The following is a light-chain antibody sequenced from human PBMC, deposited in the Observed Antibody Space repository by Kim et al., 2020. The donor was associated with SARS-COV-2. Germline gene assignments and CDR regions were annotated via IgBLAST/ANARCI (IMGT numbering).Light chain of an antibody. CDR3: QQYNNWPST. Sequence: EIVMTQSPATLSLPPGERATLSCRASQSVSSNLAWYQQKPGQAPRLLIYGASIRAPGIPARLRGSGSGTQFTLTISSLQSEDFAVYYCQQYNNWPSTFGQGTKVDIK. J-gene: IGKJ1*01. CDR1: QSVSSN. CDR2: GAS. V-gene: IGKV3-15*01.